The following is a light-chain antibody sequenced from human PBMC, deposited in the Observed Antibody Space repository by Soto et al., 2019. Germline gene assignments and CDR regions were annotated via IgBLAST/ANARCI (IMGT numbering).Light chain of an antibody. V-gene: IGKV3-15*01. CDR3: KQYNNWPIA. CDR2: GAY. Sequence: EIVFPKSPAPVSLSRGESVTLSCRASQNILSNLAWYQQKPGQAHRLLIYGAYTRATGTQARFSGSGSGTEFTLTIRSLQSEDLAVYYCKQYNNWPIAVGQGTRVDI. J-gene: IGKJ5*01. CDR1: QNILSN.